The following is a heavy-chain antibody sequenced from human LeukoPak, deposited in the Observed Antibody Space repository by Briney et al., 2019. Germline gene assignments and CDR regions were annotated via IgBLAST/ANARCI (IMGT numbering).Heavy chain of an antibody. Sequence: SETLFLTCTVSGGYISSYYWSWIRQTPGEGLEGIGEVYHIGNTNYNPSLRSRVTISLDNSNNQFSLRLNSVTAADTAVYYCARVGSETSSWFGGGAFDIWGQGTMVTVSS. CDR1: GGYISSYY. J-gene: IGHJ3*02. CDR3: ARVGSETSSWFGGGAFDI. CDR2: VYHIGNT. V-gene: IGHV4-59*12. D-gene: IGHD6-13*01.